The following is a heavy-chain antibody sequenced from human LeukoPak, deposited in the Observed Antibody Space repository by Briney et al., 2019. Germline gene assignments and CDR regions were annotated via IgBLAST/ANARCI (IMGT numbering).Heavy chain of an antibody. D-gene: IGHD6-19*01. J-gene: IGHJ6*02. CDR2: INPSGGST. Sequence: ASVKVSCKASVYTFTTYYMYWVRQAPGQGLEWMGIINPSGGSTSYAQKFQGRVTMTRDTSTSTVYMELSSLRSEDTAVYYCARETFIAVGMDVWGQGTTVTVSS. V-gene: IGHV1-46*01. CDR1: VYTFTTYY. CDR3: ARETFIAVGMDV.